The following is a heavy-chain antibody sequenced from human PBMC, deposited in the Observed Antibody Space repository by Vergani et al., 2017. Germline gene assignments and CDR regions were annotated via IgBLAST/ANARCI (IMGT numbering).Heavy chain of an antibody. D-gene: IGHD6-19*01. CDR1: GFTFSSYW. J-gene: IGHJ4*02. CDR2: IKQDGSEK. V-gene: IGHV3-7*01. Sequence: EVQLVESGGGLVQPGGSLRLSCAASGFTFSSYWMSWVRQAPGKGLEWVANIKQDGSEKYYVDSVKGRFTISRDNAKNSLYLQMNSLRAEDTAVYYCARDPGGSGWYGDYWGQGTLVTVSS. CDR3: ARDPGGSGWYGDY.